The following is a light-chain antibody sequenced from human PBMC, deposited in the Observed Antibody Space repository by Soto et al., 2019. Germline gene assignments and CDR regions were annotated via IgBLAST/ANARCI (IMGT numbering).Light chain of an antibody. J-gene: IGLJ1*01. CDR2: DVS. V-gene: IGLV2-14*01. CDR3: SSYTSSLILYV. Sequence: QSALTQPASVSGSPGQSITISCTGTSSDVGTYNYVSWYQQYPGKAPKLIIYDVSNRPSGVSNRFSGSKSGNTASLTISGLQAEDEADYYCSSYTSSLILYVFGNRTKVTVL. CDR1: SSDVGTYNY.